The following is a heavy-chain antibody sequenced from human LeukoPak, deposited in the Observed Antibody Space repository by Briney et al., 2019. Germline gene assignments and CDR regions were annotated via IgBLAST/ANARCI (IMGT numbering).Heavy chain of an antibody. CDR2: IYYSGST. CDR3: ARYIRSGDYYTDV. J-gene: IGHJ6*03. Sequence: SETLSLTCTVSGGSISSHYWSWIRQPPGSRLEWIGYIYYSGSTNYNPSLKSRVTISVDTSKNQFSLKLTSVTAADTAIYYCARYIRSGDYYTDVWGEGTTVTVSS. D-gene: IGHD3-3*01. CDR1: GGSISSHY. V-gene: IGHV4-59*11.